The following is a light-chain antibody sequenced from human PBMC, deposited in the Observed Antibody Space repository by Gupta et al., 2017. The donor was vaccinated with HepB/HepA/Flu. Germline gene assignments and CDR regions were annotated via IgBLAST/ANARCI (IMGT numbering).Light chain of an antibody. J-gene: IGKJ4*01. V-gene: IGKV1-39*01. CDR2: AVS. CDR1: QSITNY. Sequence: IHMAQSPSSLSASIGDRVTINCRTSQSITNYINWYQKKPGKATKLLIYAVSSLQGGVPTRFSGSGSGTDFIPTIGILQPEDFATYYCQQSYTASSFGGGTKVEIK. CDR3: QQSYTASS.